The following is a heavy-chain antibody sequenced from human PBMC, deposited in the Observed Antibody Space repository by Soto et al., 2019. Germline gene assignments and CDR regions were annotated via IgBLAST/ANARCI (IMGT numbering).Heavy chain of an antibody. D-gene: IGHD2-2*01. CDR3: ARVVPGAEAWFGP. J-gene: IGHJ5*02. CDR1: CYTFSNYG. Sequence: ASVKVSCNTSCYTFSNYGITWVRQAPGQPLEWLGWISLYSDGTNYAQKFQGRVPMTTDTSTTTAYMELRSLRSDDTAVYYCARVVPGAEAWFGPWGQGTLVTVSS. CDR2: ISLYSDGT. V-gene: IGHV1-18*01.